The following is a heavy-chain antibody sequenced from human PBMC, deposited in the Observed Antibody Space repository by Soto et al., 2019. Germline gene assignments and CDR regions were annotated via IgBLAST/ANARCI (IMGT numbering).Heavy chain of an antibody. CDR1: GFTFSSYA. J-gene: IGHJ4*02. CDR2: ISYDGSNK. V-gene: IGHV3-30-3*01. CDR3: ARDSPAAAGETRWYFDY. D-gene: IGHD6-13*01. Sequence: PGGFLRLSCAASGFTFSSYAMHWVRQAPGKGLEWVAVISYDGSNKYYADSVKGRFTISRDNSKNTLYLQMNSLRAEDTAVYYCARDSPAAAGETRWYFDYWGQGTLVTVSS.